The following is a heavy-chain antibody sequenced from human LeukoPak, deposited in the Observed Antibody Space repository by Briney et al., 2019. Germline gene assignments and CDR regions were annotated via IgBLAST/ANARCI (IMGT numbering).Heavy chain of an antibody. CDR1: GFTFSSYW. CDR3: ARDGYYDYVWGSYRYRVGFDY. CDR2: IKQDGSEK. V-gene: IGHV3-7*01. J-gene: IGHJ4*02. Sequence: GGSLRLSCAASGFTFSSYWMSWVRQAPGKGLEGVANIKQDGSEKYYVDSVKGRFTISRDNAKNSLYLQMNSLRAEDTAVYYCARDGYYDYVWGSYRYRVGFDYWGQGTLVTVSS. D-gene: IGHD3-16*02.